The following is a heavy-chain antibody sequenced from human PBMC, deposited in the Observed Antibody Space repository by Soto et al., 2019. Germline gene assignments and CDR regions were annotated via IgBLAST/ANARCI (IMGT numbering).Heavy chain of an antibody. CDR2: TSYDGNNK. J-gene: IGHJ4*02. CDR3: ARERAIAATGIFYY. V-gene: IGHV3-30-3*01. CDR1: GFTFSNFA. Sequence: ESGGGVVQPGGSLRLSCAASGFTFSNFAMHWVRQAPGKGLEWVAVTSYDGNNKDYADSVKGRFTISRDNSKNTLFLQENSLRPEDTAVYYCARERAIAATGIFYYWGQGTLVTVSS. D-gene: IGHD6-13*01.